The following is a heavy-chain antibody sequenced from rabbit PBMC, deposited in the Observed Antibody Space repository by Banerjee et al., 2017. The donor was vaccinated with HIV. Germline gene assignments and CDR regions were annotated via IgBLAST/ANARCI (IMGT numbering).Heavy chain of an antibody. J-gene: IGHJ3*01. CDR1: GIDFSSGYW. V-gene: IGHV1S45*01. Sequence: QEQLVESRGGLVQPGESLTLSCTASGIDFSSGYWMCWVRQAPGKGLEWIACIITGTGITYYANWAKGRFTISKTSSTTVTLQMTSLTAADTATYFCARDGAAASVDLDLWGQGTLVTVS. D-gene: IGHD4-2*01. CDR3: ARDGAAASVDLDL. CDR2: IITGTGIT.